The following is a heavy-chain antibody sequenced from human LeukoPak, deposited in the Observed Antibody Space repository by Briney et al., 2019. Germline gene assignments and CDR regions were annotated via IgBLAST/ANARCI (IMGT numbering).Heavy chain of an antibody. CDR2: IYYSGST. CDR3: ARDNRELWSLFDY. CDR1: GRSLSSYY. V-gene: IGHV4-59*01. J-gene: IGHJ4*02. Sequence: SETLSLTCTVSGRSLSSYYWSWIRQPPGKGLEWIGYIYYSGSTNYNPSLESRVTISVDTSKDQFSLKLSSVTAADTAVYYCARDNRELWSLFDYWGQGTLVTVSS. D-gene: IGHD5-18*01.